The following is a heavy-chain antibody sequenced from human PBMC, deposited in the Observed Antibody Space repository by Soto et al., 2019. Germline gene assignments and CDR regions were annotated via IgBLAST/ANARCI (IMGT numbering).Heavy chain of an antibody. CDR1: GGTFSSYT. CDR3: ARATIAAAGSESEY. Sequence: QVQLVQSGAEVKKPGSSVKVSCKASGGTFSSYTISWVRQTPGQGLEWMGRIIPILGIANYAQKFQGRVTITADKSTSTDYMELSSLRSEDTAVYYCARATIAAAGSESEYWGQGTLVTVSS. V-gene: IGHV1-69*02. D-gene: IGHD6-13*01. CDR2: IIPILGIA. J-gene: IGHJ4*02.